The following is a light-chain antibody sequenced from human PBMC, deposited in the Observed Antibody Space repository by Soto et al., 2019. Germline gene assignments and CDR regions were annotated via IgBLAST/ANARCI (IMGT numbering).Light chain of an antibody. Sequence: IVLTQSPATLSLSPGERATLSCRASQNISSYLIWYQQKPGQAPRLLIYGASTRATGIPARFSGSGSGTEFTLTISSLQSEDFAVYFCQQYHKWPPYTFGQGTKVDIK. CDR2: GAS. V-gene: IGKV3-15*01. CDR3: QQYHKWPPYT. J-gene: IGKJ2*01. CDR1: QNISSY.